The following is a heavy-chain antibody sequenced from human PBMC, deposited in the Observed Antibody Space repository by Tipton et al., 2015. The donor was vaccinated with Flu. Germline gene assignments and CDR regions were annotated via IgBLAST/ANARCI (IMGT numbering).Heavy chain of an antibody. J-gene: IGHJ4*02. CDR3: ARGDFWSGYYVDY. CDR2: IYYSGST. V-gene: IGHV4-61*01. D-gene: IGHD3-3*01. Sequence: TLSLTCTVSGGSVSSGSYYWSWIRQPPGKGLEWIGYIYYSGSTNYNPSLKSRVTISVDTSKNQFSLKLSSVTAADTAVYHCARGDFWSGYYVDYWGQGTLVTVSS. CDR1: GGSVSSGSYY.